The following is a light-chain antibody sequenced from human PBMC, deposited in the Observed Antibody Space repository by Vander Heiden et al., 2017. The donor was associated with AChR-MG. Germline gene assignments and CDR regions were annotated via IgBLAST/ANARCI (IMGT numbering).Light chain of an antibody. CDR2: AAS. V-gene: IGKV1-39*01. CDR1: QSISSY. CDR3: QQNDSTPRFT. Sequence: DIQMTQSPYSLSASVGDRVTITCRASQSISSYLNWYQQKPGKAPKLLIYAASSLQSGVPSRFSGSGSGTDFTLTISSLQPEDFATYYCQQNDSTPRFTFGHGTKVDIK. J-gene: IGKJ3*01.